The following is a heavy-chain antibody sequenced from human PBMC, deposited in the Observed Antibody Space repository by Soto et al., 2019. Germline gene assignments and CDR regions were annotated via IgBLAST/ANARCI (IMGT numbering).Heavy chain of an antibody. D-gene: IGHD2-15*01. CDR3: ARRVVADDLLYYFDY. V-gene: IGHV4-34*01. J-gene: IGHJ4*02. Sequence: SETLSLTCAVYGGSFSGYYWSWIRQPPGKGLEWIGEINHSGSTNYNPSLKSRVTISVDTSKNQFSLKLSSVTAADTAVYYCARRVVADDLLYYFDYWGQGTLVTVSS. CDR2: INHSGST. CDR1: GGSFSGYY.